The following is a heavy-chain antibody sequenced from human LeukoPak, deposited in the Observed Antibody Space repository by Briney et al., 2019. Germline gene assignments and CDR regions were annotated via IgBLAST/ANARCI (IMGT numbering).Heavy chain of an antibody. CDR2: INPSSGGT. V-gene: IGHV1-46*01. J-gene: IGHJ3*02. D-gene: IGHD2-8*01. CDR3: ARDGLYCTNGVCSSDI. CDR1: GYTFTRHY. Sequence: ASVKVSCKASGYTFTRHYMNWVRQAPGQGLEWMGKINPSSGGTGYAQKFQGRVTMTRDTSTSTVYMELTSLRSEDAAVYYCARDGLYCTNGVCSSDIWGQGTLVTVSS.